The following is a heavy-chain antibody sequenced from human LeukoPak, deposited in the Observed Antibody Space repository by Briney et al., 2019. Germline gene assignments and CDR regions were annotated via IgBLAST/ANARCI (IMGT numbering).Heavy chain of an antibody. J-gene: IGHJ1*01. CDR1: GYTLSDLS. V-gene: IGHV1-24*01. CDR2: FDPEDGQR. D-gene: IGHD3-10*01. Sequence: ASVKVSCKVSGYTLSDLSMHWVRQAPGQGLEWKGGFDPEDGQRHYAQKFQGRAIMTQDTSTNTAYMDLSSLRSDDTAIYFCTSGTEAVPVRFWGQGTLVTVSS. CDR3: TSGTEAVPVRF.